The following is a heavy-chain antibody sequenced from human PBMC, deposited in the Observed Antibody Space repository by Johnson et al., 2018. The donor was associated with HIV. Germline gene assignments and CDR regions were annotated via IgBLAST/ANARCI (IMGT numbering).Heavy chain of an antibody. CDR3: ARLQFQLYDPYAFDI. CDR2: INSDGSTT. J-gene: IGHJ3*02. D-gene: IGHD3-10*01. CDR1: GFTFSSYW. Sequence: VQLVESGGGVVQPGGSLRLSCAASGFTFSSYWMHWVRQAPGKGLVWVSRINSDGSTTSYADSVKGRFTISRDNAKNTLYLQMNSLRAEDTAVYSCARLQFQLYDPYAFDIWGQGTMVTVSS. V-gene: IGHV3-74*02.